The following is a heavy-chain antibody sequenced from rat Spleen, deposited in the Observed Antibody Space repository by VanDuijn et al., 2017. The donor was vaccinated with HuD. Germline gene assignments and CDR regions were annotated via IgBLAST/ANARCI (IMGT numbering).Heavy chain of an antibody. J-gene: IGHJ2*01. CDR1: GFTFSDYY. D-gene: IGHD1-2*01. Sequence: EVQLVESDGGLVQPRRSLKLSCAASGFTFSDYYMAWVRQAPTKGLEWVATISNGGGNTYYRDSVKGRFTISRDNAKSTLYLQMDSLRSEDTATYYCARPDYSRFDYWGQGVMVTVSS. CDR3: ARPDYSRFDY. CDR2: ISNGGGNT. V-gene: IGHV5-25*01.